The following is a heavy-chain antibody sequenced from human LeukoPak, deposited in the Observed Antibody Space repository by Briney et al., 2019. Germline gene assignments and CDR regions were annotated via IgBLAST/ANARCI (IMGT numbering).Heavy chain of an antibody. CDR1: GGTFSSYA. CDR3: ARRSDSSGYYLSDAFDI. CDR2: IIPIFGTA. J-gene: IGHJ3*02. V-gene: IGHV1-69*05. D-gene: IGHD3-22*01. Sequence: GASVKVSCKASGGTFSSYAISWVRQAPGQGLERMGGIIPIFGTANYAQKFQGRVTITTDESTSTAYMELSSLRSEDTAVYYCARRSDSSGYYLSDAFDIWGQGTMVTVSS.